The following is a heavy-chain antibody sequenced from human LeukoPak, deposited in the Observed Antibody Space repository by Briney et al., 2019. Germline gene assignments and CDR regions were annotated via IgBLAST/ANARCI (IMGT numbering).Heavy chain of an antibody. CDR1: GYTFTDFD. CDR3: ARALDRSYYYVYLS. Sequence: ASVTVSCKASGYTFTDFDINWVRQAPGRGLEWMGWMNPNGGNTVYAQKFQGRVTMTRDTSINTARMELTSLTSEDTAVYYCARALDRSYYYVYLSWGQGTVISVSS. D-gene: IGHD3-16*01. J-gene: IGHJ4*02. CDR2: MNPNGGNT. V-gene: IGHV1-8*01.